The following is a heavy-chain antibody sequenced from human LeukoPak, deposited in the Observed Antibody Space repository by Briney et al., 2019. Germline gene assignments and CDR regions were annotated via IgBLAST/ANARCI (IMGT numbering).Heavy chain of an antibody. CDR2: INPSGGST. Sequence: ASVKVSCKASGYTFTSYYMHWVRQAPEQGLEWMGIINPSGGSTSYAQKFQGRVTMTRDTSTSTVYMELSSLRSEDTAVYYCARVWGSGYLDYWGQGTLVTVSS. V-gene: IGHV1-46*01. D-gene: IGHD3-22*01. CDR3: ARVWGSGYLDY. CDR1: GYTFTSYY. J-gene: IGHJ4*02.